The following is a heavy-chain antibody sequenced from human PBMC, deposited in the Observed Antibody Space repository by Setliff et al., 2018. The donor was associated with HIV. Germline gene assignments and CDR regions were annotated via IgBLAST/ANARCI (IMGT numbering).Heavy chain of an antibody. CDR2: ISAYNGNT. Sequence: GASVNVSCKASGYTFTSYGISWVRQAPGQGLEWMGWISAYNGNTNYAQTLQGRVTMTRDTSTSTAYMELRSLRSDDTAVYYCARVPSGAAGLVRAGFYFWGQGTLVTVSS. CDR1: GYTFTSYG. J-gene: IGHJ4*01. D-gene: IGHD6-25*01. V-gene: IGHV1-18*01. CDR3: ARVPSGAAGLVRAGFYF.